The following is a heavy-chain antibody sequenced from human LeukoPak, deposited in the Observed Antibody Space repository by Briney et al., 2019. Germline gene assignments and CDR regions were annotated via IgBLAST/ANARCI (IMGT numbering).Heavy chain of an antibody. V-gene: IGHV4-59*01. CDR3: AREDSGYDSYFDY. CDR1: GGSISSYY. J-gene: IGHJ4*02. D-gene: IGHD5-12*01. CDR2: IYYSGST. Sequence: SETLSLTCTVSGGSISSYYWSWIRQPPGKGLEWIGYIYYSGSTNYNPSPKSRVTISVDTSKNQFSLKLSSVTAADTAVYYCAREDSGYDSYFDYWGQGTLVTVSS.